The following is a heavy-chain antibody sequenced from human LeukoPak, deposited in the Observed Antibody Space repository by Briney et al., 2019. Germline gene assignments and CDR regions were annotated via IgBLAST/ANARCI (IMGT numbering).Heavy chain of an antibody. D-gene: IGHD2-15*01. CDR3: ARAVVVSAIPSD. V-gene: IGHV3-74*01. CDR2: INSDGSIT. CDR1: GFAFSNYW. J-gene: IGHJ4*02. Sequence: PGGSLRLSCAASGFAFSNYWMHWVRQAPGKGLMWVSRINSDGSITSYADSVKGRFTISRDNAKNTLYLQMNSLRAEDTAVYYYARAVVVSAIPSDWGQGTLVTVSS.